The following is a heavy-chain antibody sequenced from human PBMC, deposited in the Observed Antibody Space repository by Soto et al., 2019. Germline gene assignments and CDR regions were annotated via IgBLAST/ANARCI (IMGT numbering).Heavy chain of an antibody. D-gene: IGHD2-2*01. Sequence: GASVKVSCKASGYSFISHYIHWVRQAPGQGLEWMGFINPSGCSATLAQKFQGRVTMTRDTSTSTVYMELTILRSEDAAVYYCARDYLSSKLSLSYFDFWGQGTLVTVSS. CDR1: GYSFISHY. J-gene: IGHJ4*02. CDR3: ARDYLSSKLSLSYFDF. V-gene: IGHV1-46*01. CDR2: INPSGCSA.